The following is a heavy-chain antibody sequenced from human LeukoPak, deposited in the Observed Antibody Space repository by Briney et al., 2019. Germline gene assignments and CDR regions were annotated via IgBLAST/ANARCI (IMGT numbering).Heavy chain of an antibody. CDR1: RFTVSSNY. Sequence: PGGSLKLSRAASRFTVSSNYMSWVRQAPGKGLEWVSVIYSGGSTYYADSVKGRFTISRDNAKNSLYLQMTSLRAEDTAVYYCARGKETGVVPDLDYWGQGTLVTVSS. CDR3: ARGKETGVVPDLDY. V-gene: IGHV3-66*01. J-gene: IGHJ4*02. CDR2: IYSGGST. D-gene: IGHD2-2*01.